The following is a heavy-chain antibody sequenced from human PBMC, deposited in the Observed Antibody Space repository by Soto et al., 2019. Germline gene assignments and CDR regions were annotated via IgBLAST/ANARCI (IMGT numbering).Heavy chain of an antibody. CDR1: GFTFSSYG. D-gene: IGHD6-6*01. V-gene: IGHV3-30*18. J-gene: IGHJ6*02. CDR3: AKDGPQLVQDFYYYGLDV. Sequence: QVQQVESGGGVVQPGRSLRLSCAASGFTFSSYGMHWVRQAPGKGLEWVAVISYDGSNKYYADSVKGRFTISRDNSKNTLYLQMNSLSTEDSAMYYYAKDGPQLVQDFYYYGLDVWGQGTTVTVSS. CDR2: ISYDGSNK.